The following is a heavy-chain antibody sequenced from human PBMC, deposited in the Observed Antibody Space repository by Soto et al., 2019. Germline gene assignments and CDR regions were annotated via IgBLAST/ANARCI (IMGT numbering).Heavy chain of an antibody. J-gene: IGHJ5*02. CDR1: GFTFSSYS. CDR2: ISSSSSTI. V-gene: IGHV3-48*02. CDR3: ARESRRLNWFDP. Sequence: GGSLRLSCAASGFTFSSYSMNWVRQAPGKGLEWVSYISSSSSTIYYADSVKGRFTISRDNAKNSLYLQMNSLRDEDTAVYYCARESRRLNWFDPWGQGTLVTAPQ.